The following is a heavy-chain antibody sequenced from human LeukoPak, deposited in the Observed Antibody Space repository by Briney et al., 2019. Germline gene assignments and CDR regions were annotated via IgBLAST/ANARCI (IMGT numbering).Heavy chain of an antibody. Sequence: PSETLSLTCTVSGGSISSGGYYWSWIRQHPGKGLEWIGYIYYSGSTYYNPSLKSRGTISVDTSKNQFSLKLSSVTAADTAVYYCARSPHSSSWSYLDYWGQGTLVTVSS. CDR2: IYYSGST. D-gene: IGHD6-13*01. CDR1: GGSISSGGYY. CDR3: ARSPHSSSWSYLDY. J-gene: IGHJ4*02. V-gene: IGHV4-31*03.